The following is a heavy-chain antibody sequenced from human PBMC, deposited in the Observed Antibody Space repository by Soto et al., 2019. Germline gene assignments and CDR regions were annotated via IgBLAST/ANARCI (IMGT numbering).Heavy chain of an antibody. CDR2: ITWNSDNT. CDR3: AKAYFKIRGIEYNWCGP. D-gene: IGHD1-1*01. CDR1: GFTFGDYA. J-gene: IGHJ5*02. V-gene: IGHV3-9*01. Sequence: GGPMRLSCSASGFTFGDYAMHWVRQPPGRGLEWVSGITWNSDNTGYADSVKGRFTISRDNAKNSLYLQMNSLKTEDTALYYCAKAYFKIRGIEYNWCGPWGQGTRGTVSS.